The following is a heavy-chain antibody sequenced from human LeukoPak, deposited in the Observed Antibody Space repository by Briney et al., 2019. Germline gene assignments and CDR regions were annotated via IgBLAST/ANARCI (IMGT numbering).Heavy chain of an antibody. CDR2: IIPLLAIA. V-gene: IGHV1-69*04. D-gene: IGHD4-17*01. Sequence: SVKVSCTASGGTFNNSPITWVRQAPGQGLEWVGRIIPLLAIANYAPKFQGRVTITADKSTTTAYMEVNSLRSEDTAVDYCATENGLVTMVTNFAYWGQGTLVTVSS. J-gene: IGHJ4*02. CDR3: ATENGLVTMVTNFAY. CDR1: GGTFNNSP.